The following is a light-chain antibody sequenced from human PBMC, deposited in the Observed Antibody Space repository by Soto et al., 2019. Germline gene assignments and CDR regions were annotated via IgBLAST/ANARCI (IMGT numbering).Light chain of an antibody. CDR1: QSLSGN. J-gene: IGKJ1*01. CDR3: QQNNHWLWT. CDR2: GAS. V-gene: IGKV3-15*01. Sequence: NVLTQSPGTLSLSPGERATLSCRASQSLSGNYLAWYQQKPGQAPRLLIYGASTRATGIPARFSGSGSGTEFTLTITSLQSEDFAVYYCQQNNHWLWTFGQGTKVDIK.